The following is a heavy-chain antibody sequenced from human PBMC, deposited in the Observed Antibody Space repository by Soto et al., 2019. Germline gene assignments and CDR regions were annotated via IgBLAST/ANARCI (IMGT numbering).Heavy chain of an antibody. J-gene: IGHJ6*03. CDR3: ARLGNSKIEYYYYYYMDV. Sequence: GGSLRLSCAASGFTVSSNYISCVRQAPEKGLEWVSVIYSGGSTYYADSLKGRFTISRDNSKNTLYLQMNSLRAEDTAVYYCARLGNSKIEYYYYYYMDVWGKGTTVTVSS. CDR2: IYSGGST. V-gene: IGHV3-66*04. CDR1: GFTVSSNY. D-gene: IGHD7-27*01.